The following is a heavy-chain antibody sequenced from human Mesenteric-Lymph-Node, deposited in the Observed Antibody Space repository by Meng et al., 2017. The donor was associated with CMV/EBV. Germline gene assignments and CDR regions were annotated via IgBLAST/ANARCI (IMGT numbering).Heavy chain of an antibody. D-gene: IGHD6-13*01. Sequence: ASGYTFTSYAMNWVRQAPGQGLEWMGWINTNTGNPTYAQGFTGRFVFSLDTSVSTAYLQISSLKAEDTAVYYCARLGAAAQYWYFDLWGRGTLVTVSS. CDR1: GYTFTSYA. CDR3: ARLGAAAQYWYFDL. V-gene: IGHV7-4-1*02. CDR2: INTNTGNP. J-gene: IGHJ2*01.